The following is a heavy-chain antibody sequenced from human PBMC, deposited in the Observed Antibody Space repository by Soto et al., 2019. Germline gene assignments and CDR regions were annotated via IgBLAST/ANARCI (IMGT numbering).Heavy chain of an antibody. CDR3: GRYCRPTRCTIRHGIGG. D-gene: IGHD2-15*01. CDR2: ISGSGGTT. V-gene: IGHV3-23*01. J-gene: IGHJ6*02. Sequence: EVQLLESGGGLVQPGGSLRLSCVASGFTFSTYAMSWVRQAPREGLKWVSTISGSGGTTYYADSVKGRFTISRDNSKNTLYLQMNRLRAEGSAKYYCGRYCRPTRCTIRHGIGGWGQGTTVTVSS. CDR1: GFTFSTYA.